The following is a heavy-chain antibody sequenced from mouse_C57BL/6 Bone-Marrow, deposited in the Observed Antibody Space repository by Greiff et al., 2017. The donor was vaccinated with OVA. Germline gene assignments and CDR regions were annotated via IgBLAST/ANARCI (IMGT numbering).Heavy chain of an antibody. CDR2: IDPETGGT. CDR1: GYTFTDYE. Sequence: VQLQGSGAGLVRPGASVTLACKASGYTFTDYEMHWVKQTPVHGLGWIGAIDPETGGTAYNQKFKGKAILTADKSSSTAYMELRSLTSEDSAVYYCTRWGTTVVADFDYWGQGTTLTVSS. J-gene: IGHJ2*01. CDR3: TRWGTTVVADFDY. D-gene: IGHD1-1*01. V-gene: IGHV1-15*01.